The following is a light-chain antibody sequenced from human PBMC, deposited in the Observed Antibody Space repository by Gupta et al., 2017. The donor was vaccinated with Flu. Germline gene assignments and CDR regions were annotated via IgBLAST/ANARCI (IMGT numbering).Light chain of an antibody. CDR3: QQRANWPT. CDR2: DAS. J-gene: IGKJ2*01. CDR1: QSITTF. V-gene: IGKV3-11*01. Sequence: DIVLTQSPATLSLSPGERATLSCRASQSITTFLAWYQQKPGQAPRLLIYDASNRATGVPARFSGSGSGTDFTLTISSLEPEDSAVYYCQQRANWPTFGQGTKLDIK.